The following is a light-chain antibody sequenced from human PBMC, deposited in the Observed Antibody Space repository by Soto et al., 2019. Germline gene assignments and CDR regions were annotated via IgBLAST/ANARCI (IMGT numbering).Light chain of an antibody. CDR1: QSLKHSNGYNY. J-gene: IGKJ1*01. CDR3: MQALQTPPA. V-gene: IGKV2-28*01. Sequence: DIVTTQSPLSLPVTPGEPASISCRSSQSLKHSNGYNYLDWYLQKPGQSPQLLIYLGSNRASGVPDRFSGSGSGTDFTLKISRVEAEDVGVYYCMQALQTPPAFGQGTKVDIK. CDR2: LGS.